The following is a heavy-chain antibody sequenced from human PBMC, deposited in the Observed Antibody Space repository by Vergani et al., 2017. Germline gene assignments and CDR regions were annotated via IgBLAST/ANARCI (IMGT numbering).Heavy chain of an antibody. V-gene: IGHV3-74*01. J-gene: IGHJ4*02. D-gene: IGHD3-3*01. CDR3: ARVVYDFWIGALDY. CDR2: INSDGSST. CDR1: GFTFSSYW. Sequence: EVQLVESGGGLVQPGGSLRLSCAASGFTFSSYWMHWVRQAPGKGLVWVSRINSDGSSTSYADSVKGRFTISRDNAKNTLYLQMNSLRAEDTAVYYCARVVYDFWIGALDYWGQGTLVTVSS.